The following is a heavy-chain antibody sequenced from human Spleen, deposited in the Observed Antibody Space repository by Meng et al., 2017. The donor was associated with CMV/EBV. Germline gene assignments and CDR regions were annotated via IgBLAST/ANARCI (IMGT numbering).Heavy chain of an antibody. D-gene: IGHD5-12*01. CDR2: ILHTGST. CDR3: ARGGGYYFDY. Sequence: SLTCAVSGGSVSSDNWWTWVRQPPGKGLEWIGEILHTGSTYYNPSLKSRVTISLDKSRDRISLYLMSVTAADTAVYYCARGGGYYFDYWGQGTLVTVSS. CDR1: GGSVSSDNW. V-gene: IGHV4-4*02. J-gene: IGHJ4*02.